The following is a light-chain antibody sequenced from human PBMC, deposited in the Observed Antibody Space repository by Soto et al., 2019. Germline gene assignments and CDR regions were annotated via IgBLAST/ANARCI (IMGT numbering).Light chain of an antibody. V-gene: IGKV3-20*01. CDR3: QQHDTSPWT. CDR1: QSISTSY. J-gene: IGKJ1*01. Sequence: EIVLTQSPGTLSLSPGERATLSYRASQSISTSYLAIAWYQQKPGQPPRLLIYGASSRATGIPDRFSGSGSATDFTLTISRLEPEDFAVYYCQQHDTSPWTFGQGTRVEIK. CDR2: GAS.